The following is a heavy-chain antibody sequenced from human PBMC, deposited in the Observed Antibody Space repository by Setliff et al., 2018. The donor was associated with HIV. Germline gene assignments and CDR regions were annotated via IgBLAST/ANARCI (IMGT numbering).Heavy chain of an antibody. V-gene: IGHV3-7*01. J-gene: IGHJ5*02. CDR3: ARYFYASSSSAIDA. D-gene: IGHD3-16*01. CDR2: IKQDGSEK. CDR1: GFTFSNYW. Sequence: GGSLRLSCAASGFTFSNYWTGWFRQAPGKGLEWVATIKQDGSEKHYVDSVKGRFTISRDNAKTSQYLQMNSLRVEDTAIYFCARYFYASSSSAIDAWGQGMPVTVSS.